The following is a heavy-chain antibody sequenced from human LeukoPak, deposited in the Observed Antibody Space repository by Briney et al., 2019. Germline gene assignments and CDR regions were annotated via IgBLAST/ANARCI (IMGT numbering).Heavy chain of an antibody. CDR1: GFTFSSYS. V-gene: IGHV3-21*01. D-gene: IGHD3-3*01. J-gene: IGHJ6*03. CDR3: ARDPPCLGYYDFWSGYCYYMDV. Sequence: GGSLRLSCAASGFTFSSYSMNWVRQAPGKGLEWVSSISSSSSYIYYADSVKGRFTISRDNAKNSLYLQMNSLRAEDTAVYYCARDPPCLGYYDFWSGYCYYMDVWGKGTTVTVSS. CDR2: ISSSSSYI.